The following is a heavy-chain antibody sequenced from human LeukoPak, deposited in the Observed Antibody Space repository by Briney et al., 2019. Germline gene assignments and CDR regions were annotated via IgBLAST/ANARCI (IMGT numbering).Heavy chain of an antibody. J-gene: IGHJ5*02. CDR2: IYPGDSDT. CDR1: GYSFTSYW. V-gene: IGHV5-51*01. Sequence: GESLKISRKGSGYSFTSYWIGWVRQMPGKGLEWMGIIYPGDSDTRYSPSFQGQVTISADKSISTAYLQWSSLKASDAAVHYCARLRVGSSSYNWFDPWGQGTLVTVSS. D-gene: IGHD6-13*01. CDR3: ARLRVGSSSYNWFDP.